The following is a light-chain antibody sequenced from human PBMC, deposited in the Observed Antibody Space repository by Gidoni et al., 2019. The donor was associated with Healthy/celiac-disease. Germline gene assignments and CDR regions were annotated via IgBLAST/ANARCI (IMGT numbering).Light chain of an antibody. CDR3: QQSYSTLALT. Sequence: DIQMTQSPSSLSASVGDRVTITCRASQSISSYLNWYQQKPRFSGSGSGTDFTLTISSLQPEDFVTYYCQQSYSTLALTFGGGTKVEIK. J-gene: IGKJ4*01. CDR1: QSISSY. V-gene: IGKV1-39*01.